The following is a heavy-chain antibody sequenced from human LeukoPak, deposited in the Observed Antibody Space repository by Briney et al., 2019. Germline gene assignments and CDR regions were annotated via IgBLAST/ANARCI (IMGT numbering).Heavy chain of an antibody. CDR2: IGTAGDP. D-gene: IGHD6-6*01. J-gene: IGHJ6*02. Sequence: GGSLRLSCAASGFTFSSYDMHWVRQATGKGLEWVSAIGTAGDPYYLGSVKGRFTISRENAKNSLYLQMNSLRAGDTAVYYCARASSSSVDYYGMDVWGQGTTVTVSS. V-gene: IGHV3-13*05. CDR3: ARASSSSVDYYGMDV. CDR1: GFTFSSYD.